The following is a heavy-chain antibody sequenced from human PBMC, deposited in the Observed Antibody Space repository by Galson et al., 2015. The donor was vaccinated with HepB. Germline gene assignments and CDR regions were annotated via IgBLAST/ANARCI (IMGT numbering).Heavy chain of an antibody. Sequence: SVKVSCKASGYTFTSYGISWVRQAPGQGLEWMGWISAYNGNTNYAQKLQGRVTMTTDTSTSTAYMELRSLRSDDTAVYYCARDSPIHYYDSSGYYYEESPYFDYWGQGTLVTVSS. CDR1: GYTFTSYG. V-gene: IGHV1-18*04. CDR3: ARDSPIHYYDSSGYYYEESPYFDY. CDR2: ISAYNGNT. D-gene: IGHD3-22*01. J-gene: IGHJ4*02.